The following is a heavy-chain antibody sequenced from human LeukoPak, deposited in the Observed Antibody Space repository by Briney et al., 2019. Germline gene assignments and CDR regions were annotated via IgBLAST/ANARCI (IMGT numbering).Heavy chain of an antibody. D-gene: IGHD3-10*01. CDR1: GFTLTSYG. Sequence: GGSLRLSCAASGFTLTSYGMHWVRQSPGKGLEWVALITYDGYYKYYSDSVKGRFTISSDTSKNTLYLQMNSLRAEDTAVYYCARDLSPVVRASPMGYWGQGTLVTVSS. J-gene: IGHJ4*02. V-gene: IGHV3-30*03. CDR3: ARDLSPVVRASPMGY. CDR2: ITYDGYYK.